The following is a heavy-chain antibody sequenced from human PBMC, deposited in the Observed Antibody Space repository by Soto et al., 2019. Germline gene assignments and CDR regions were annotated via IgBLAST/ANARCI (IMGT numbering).Heavy chain of an antibody. V-gene: IGHV3-48*01. CDR1: GFTFSSYS. J-gene: IGHJ6*03. CDR2: ISSSSSTI. Sequence: PGGSLRLSCAASGFTFSSYSMNWVRQAPGKGLEWVSYISSSSSTIYYADSVKGRFTISRDNAKNSLYLQMNSLRAEDTVVYYCAIGGCSSTSCYRTYYYMDVWGKGTTVTVSS. CDR3: AIGGCSSTSCYRTYYYMDV. D-gene: IGHD2-2*02.